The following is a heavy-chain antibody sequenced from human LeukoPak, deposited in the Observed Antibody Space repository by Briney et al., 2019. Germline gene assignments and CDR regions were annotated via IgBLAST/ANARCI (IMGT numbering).Heavy chain of an antibody. D-gene: IGHD2-2*01. J-gene: IGHJ4*02. Sequence: PSETLSLTCAVYGESFSGYYWSWIRQPPGKGLEWIGEINHSGSTNYNPSLKSRVTISVDTSKNQFSLKLSSVTAADTAVYYCARDAGSFDYWGQGALVTVSS. V-gene: IGHV4-34*01. CDR3: ARDAGSFDY. CDR1: GESFSGYY. CDR2: INHSGST.